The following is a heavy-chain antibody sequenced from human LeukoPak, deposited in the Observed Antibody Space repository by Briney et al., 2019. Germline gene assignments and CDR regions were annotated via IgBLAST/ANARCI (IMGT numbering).Heavy chain of an antibody. CDR2: ISSSGSTI. D-gene: IGHD3-10*01. CDR3: AKDRGYYGSGSYAPLDY. Sequence: GVLRLSSAASGFTFSSYAMSWVRQAPGKGLEWVSYISSSGSTIYYADSVKGRFTISRDNSKNTLYLQMNSLRAEDTAVYYCAKDRGYYGSGSYAPLDYWGQGTLVTVSS. V-gene: IGHV3-48*01. J-gene: IGHJ4*02. CDR1: GFTFSSYA.